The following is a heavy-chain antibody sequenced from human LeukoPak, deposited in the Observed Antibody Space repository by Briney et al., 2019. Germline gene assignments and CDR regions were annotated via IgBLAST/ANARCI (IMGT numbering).Heavy chain of an antibody. CDR2: IYYSGST. V-gene: IGHV4-39*02. J-gene: IGHJ4*02. D-gene: IGHD3-9*01. CDR1: GGSISSSSYY. CDR3: ARELYDILTGYYMFDY. Sequence: SETLSLTCTVSGGSISSSSYYWGWIRQPPGKGLEWIGSIYYSGSTYYNPSLKSRVTISVDTSKNQFSLKLSSVTAADTAVYYCARELYDILTGYYMFDYWGQGTLVTVSS.